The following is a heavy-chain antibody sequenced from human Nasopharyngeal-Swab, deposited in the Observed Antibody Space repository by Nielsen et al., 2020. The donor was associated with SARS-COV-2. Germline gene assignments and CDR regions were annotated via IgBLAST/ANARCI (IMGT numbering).Heavy chain of an antibody. D-gene: IGHD6-19*01. CDR2: INHSGST. V-gene: IGHV4-34*01. Sequence: SETLSLTCAVYGGSFSGSYWGWIRQPQGKGPEWIAEINHSGSTNYNPSLKSRVTLSVDTSMNQFSLELISVTAADTAVYYCARHIRGWDAFDIWGQGTTVTVSS. CDR3: ARHIRGWDAFDI. CDR1: GGSFSGSY. J-gene: IGHJ3*02.